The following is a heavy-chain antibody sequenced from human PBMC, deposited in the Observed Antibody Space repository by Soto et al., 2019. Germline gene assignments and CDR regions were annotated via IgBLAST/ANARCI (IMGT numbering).Heavy chain of an antibody. CDR2: INHSGST. Sequence: SETLSLTCAVYGGSFSGYYWSWIRQPPGKGLEWIGEINHSGSTNYNPSLKSRVTISVDTSKNQFSLKLSSVTAADTAVYYCARSGHYDFWSGYYIGYYGMDVWGQGTTVTVSS. CDR1: GGSFSGYY. CDR3: ARSGHYDFWSGYYIGYYGMDV. J-gene: IGHJ6*02. D-gene: IGHD3-3*01. V-gene: IGHV4-34*01.